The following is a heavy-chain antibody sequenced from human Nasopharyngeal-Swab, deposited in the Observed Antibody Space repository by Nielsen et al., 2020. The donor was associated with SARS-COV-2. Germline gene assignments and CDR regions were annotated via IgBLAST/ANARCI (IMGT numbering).Heavy chain of an antibody. CDR3: ARGYSYGHIDY. CDR1: GYTFTSYA. D-gene: IGHD5-18*01. J-gene: IGHJ4*02. Sequence: ASVKVSCKASGYTFTSYAMHWVRQAPGQRLEWMGWINAGNGNTKYSQKFQGRVTITRDTSASTAYMELSSLGSEDTAVYYCARGYSYGHIDYWGQGTLVTVSS. CDR2: INAGNGNT. V-gene: IGHV1-3*01.